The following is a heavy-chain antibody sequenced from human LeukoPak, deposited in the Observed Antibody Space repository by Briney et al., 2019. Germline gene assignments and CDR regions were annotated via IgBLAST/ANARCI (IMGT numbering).Heavy chain of an antibody. Sequence: SETLSLTCTVSGGSISSSSYYWGWIRQPPGKGLEWIGSIYYSGSTYYNPSLKSRVTISVDTSKNQFSLKLSSVTAADTAVYYCARPGAMVRGVTVFDYWGQGTLVTVSS. J-gene: IGHJ4*02. D-gene: IGHD3-10*01. CDR2: IYYSGST. CDR3: ARPGAMVRGVTVFDY. CDR1: GGSISSSSYY. V-gene: IGHV4-39*01.